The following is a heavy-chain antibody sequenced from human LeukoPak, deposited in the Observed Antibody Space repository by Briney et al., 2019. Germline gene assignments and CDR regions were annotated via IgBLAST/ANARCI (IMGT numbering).Heavy chain of an antibody. V-gene: IGHV1-46*01. D-gene: IGHD3-9*01. Sequence: ASVKVSCKASGYTFTSYYMHWVRQAPGQGLEWMGIINPSGGSTSYAQKFQGRVTMTRDTSTSTVYMELSSLRSEDTAVYYCARESPTYYDILTGSPSLYYFDYWGPGTLVTVSS. J-gene: IGHJ4*02. CDR2: INPSGGST. CDR3: ARESPTYYDILTGSPSLYYFDY. CDR1: GYTFTSYY.